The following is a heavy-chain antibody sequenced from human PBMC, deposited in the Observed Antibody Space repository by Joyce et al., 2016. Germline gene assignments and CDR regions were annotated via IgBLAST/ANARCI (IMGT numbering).Heavy chain of an antibody. V-gene: IGHV3-33*01. Sequence: VQLVESGGGVVQPGRSLRLSCVASGFTFSHHGLHWVRQAPGKGLEWVAGMLYGENNRFYAVSLKGRFTISRDNSKNILYLQMNSLRVEDTAIYYCAREDCSGGSCYSSGWFDPWGQGTLVTVSS. J-gene: IGHJ5*02. CDR3: AREDCSGGSCYSSGWFDP. D-gene: IGHD2-15*01. CDR2: MLYGENNR. CDR1: GFTFSHHG.